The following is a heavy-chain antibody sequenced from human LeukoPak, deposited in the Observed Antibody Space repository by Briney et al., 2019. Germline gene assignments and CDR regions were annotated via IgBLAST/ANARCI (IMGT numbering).Heavy chain of an antibody. V-gene: IGHV4-59*08. CDR3: ARLGGSYQYNWFDP. J-gene: IGHJ5*02. CDR2: IYYSGST. D-gene: IGHD1-26*01. CDR1: GGSISSYY. Sequence: PSETLSLTCTVSGGSISSYYWSWIRQPPGKGLEWIGYIYYSGSTNYNPSLKSRVTISVDTSKNQFSLKLSSVTAADTAVYYCARLGGSYQYNWFDPWGQGTLVTVSS.